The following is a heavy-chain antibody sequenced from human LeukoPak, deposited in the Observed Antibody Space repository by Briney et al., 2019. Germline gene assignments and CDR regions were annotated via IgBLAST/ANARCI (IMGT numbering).Heavy chain of an antibody. CDR3: ARDFDDILTGYSSNDY. CDR2: INHSGST. CDR1: GGSFSDYY. V-gene: IGHV4-34*01. Sequence: PSETLSLTCAVYGGSFSDYYWTWIRQPPGKGLEWIGEINHSGSTYYNPSLKSRVTISVDTSKNQFSLKLSSVTAADTAVYYCARDFDDILTGYSSNDYWGQGTLVTVSS. J-gene: IGHJ4*02. D-gene: IGHD3-9*01.